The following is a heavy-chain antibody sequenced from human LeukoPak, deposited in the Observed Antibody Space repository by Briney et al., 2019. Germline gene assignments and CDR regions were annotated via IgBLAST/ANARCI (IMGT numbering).Heavy chain of an antibody. V-gene: IGHV1-2*02. Sequence: ASVKVSCKASGYTFTGYYMHWVRQAPGQGLEWTGWINPNSGGTNYAQKFQGRVTMTRDTSISTAYMELSRLRSDDTAVYYCARVSTTVTTVDYWGQGTLVTVSS. D-gene: IGHD4-17*01. CDR2: INPNSGGT. CDR1: GYTFTGYY. J-gene: IGHJ4*02. CDR3: ARVSTTVTTVDY.